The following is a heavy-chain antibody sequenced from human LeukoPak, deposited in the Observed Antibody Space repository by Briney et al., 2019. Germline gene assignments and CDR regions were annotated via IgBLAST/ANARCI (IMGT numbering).Heavy chain of an antibody. CDR3: AKWRAPTNDYGHGLHI. CDR2: ISGNGGST. V-gene: IGHV3-23*01. D-gene: IGHD4-17*01. J-gene: IGHJ3*02. Sequence: GSLRLSCAASGFTFSSYAMTWVRQAPGRGLEWVSIISGNGGSTYYADSVKGRFTISRDNSRNTLYLHLNSLRAEDTAVYHCAKWRAPTNDYGHGLHIWGQGTMVTVSS. CDR1: GFTFSSYA.